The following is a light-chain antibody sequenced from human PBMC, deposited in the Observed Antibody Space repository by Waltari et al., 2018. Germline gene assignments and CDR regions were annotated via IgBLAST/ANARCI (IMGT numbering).Light chain of an antibody. CDR3: QQYYITPLS. J-gene: IGKJ4*01. V-gene: IGKV4-1*01. CDR1: QSVLYSSDNRNY. Sequence: DIVMTQSPDSLAVSLGERATINCKSSQSVLYSSDNRNYLAWYQPKPGQPPNLVIYWASTREAGVPDRFSGSGSGTDFTLTISSLQAEDVAVYYCQQYYITPLSFGGGTKVEIK. CDR2: WAS.